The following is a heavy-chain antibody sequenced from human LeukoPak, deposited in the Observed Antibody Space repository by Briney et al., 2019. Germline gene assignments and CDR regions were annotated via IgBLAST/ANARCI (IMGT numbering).Heavy chain of an antibody. CDR1: GFTFSNYW. V-gene: IGHV3-74*01. CDR2: INSVGRSA. J-gene: IGHJ4*02. CDR3: AREPYYHDNSAYYLNYFDS. D-gene: IGHD3-22*01. Sequence: GGCLRLSCGASGFTFSNYWMHWVRRAPGKGLVWVSHINSVGRSATYADSVKGRFTISRDNAKNTLYQQMNSLRAEDTAVYYCAREPYYHDNSAYYLNYFDSWGQGTLVTVSS.